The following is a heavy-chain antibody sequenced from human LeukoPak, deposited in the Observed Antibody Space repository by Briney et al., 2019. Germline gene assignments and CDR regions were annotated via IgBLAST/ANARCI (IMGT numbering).Heavy chain of an antibody. J-gene: IGHJ4*02. Sequence: WASVKVSCKASGYTFTSYGISWVRQAPGQGLEWMGWISAYNGNTNYAQKLQGRVTMTTDTSTSTAYMELRSLRSDDTAVYYCARDREEDSSGYHGRYLWYWGQGTLVTVSS. CDR2: ISAYNGNT. CDR3: ARDREEDSSGYHGRYLWY. CDR1: GYTFTSYG. V-gene: IGHV1-18*01. D-gene: IGHD3-22*01.